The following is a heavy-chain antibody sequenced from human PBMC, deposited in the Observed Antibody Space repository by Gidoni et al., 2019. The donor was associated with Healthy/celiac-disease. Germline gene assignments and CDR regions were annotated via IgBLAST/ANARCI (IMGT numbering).Heavy chain of an antibody. CDR2: SNSDGSST. Sequence: EVQLVESGGGLVQPGGSLRLSCAASGFTFSSHWMHWVRQAPGKGLVWVSRSNSDGSSTSYADSVKGRFTISRDNAKNTLYLQMNSLRAEDTAVYYCARAQGYDSSGSIIEGFDYWGQGTLVTVSS. CDR3: ARAQGYDSSGSIIEGFDY. J-gene: IGHJ4*02. CDR1: GFTFSSHW. D-gene: IGHD3-22*01. V-gene: IGHV3-74*01.